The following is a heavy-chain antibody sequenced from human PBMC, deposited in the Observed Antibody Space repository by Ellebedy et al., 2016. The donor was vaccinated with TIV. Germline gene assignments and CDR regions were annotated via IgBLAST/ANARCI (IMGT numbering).Heavy chain of an antibody. CDR1: GFTFSNYW. CDR3: SRGIAAVMY. D-gene: IGHD6-13*01. J-gene: IGHJ4*02. V-gene: IGHV3-7*01. Sequence: PGGSLRLSCAASGFTFSNYWMTWVRQAPGKGLEWVAHIKQDGSEREYVDSVKGRFTISRDNAKNSLYLQLNSLRAEYTAVYYCSRGIAAVMYWGQGTLVTVSS. CDR2: IKQDGSER.